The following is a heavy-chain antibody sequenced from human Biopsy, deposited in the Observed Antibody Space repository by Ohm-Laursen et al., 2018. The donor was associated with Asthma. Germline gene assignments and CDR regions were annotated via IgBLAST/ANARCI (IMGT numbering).Heavy chain of an antibody. V-gene: IGHV1-24*01. D-gene: IGHD4-17*01. Sequence: ASVKVSCKISGYSLTDLSMHWVRQAPGQGLGWMGGHDHEEGGTVNARRFQGRVTMTEDTSTDTAYMKLSSLSSDDTAVYYCASDFPKDYVRYNFQFWGQGTLVTVSS. CDR1: GYSLTDLS. J-gene: IGHJ4*02. CDR3: ASDFPKDYVRYNFQF. CDR2: HDHEEGGT.